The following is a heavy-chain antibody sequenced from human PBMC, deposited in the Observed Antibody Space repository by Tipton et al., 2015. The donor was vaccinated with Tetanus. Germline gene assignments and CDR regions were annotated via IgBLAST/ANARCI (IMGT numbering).Heavy chain of an antibody. D-gene: IGHD3-22*01. Sequence: TLSLTCDVSGGSISGGGYSWSWIRQPPGPGKGLEWIGYIYESGTTHYNPSLKSRVTLSLGMSKNHVSLNLTSVTAADTAVYYCARAVRFYYDSSTYYQYYFDSWGQGTLVTVSS. CDR1: GGSISGGGYS. J-gene: IGHJ4*02. CDR3: ARAVRFYYDSSTYYQYYFDS. V-gene: IGHV4-30-2*01. CDR2: IYESGTT.